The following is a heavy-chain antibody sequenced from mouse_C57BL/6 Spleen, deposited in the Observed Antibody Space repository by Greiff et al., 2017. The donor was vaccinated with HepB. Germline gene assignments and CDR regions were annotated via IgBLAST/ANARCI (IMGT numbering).Heavy chain of an antibody. CDR1: GYTFTSYG. Sequence: QVQLQQSGAELARPGASVKLSCKASGYTFTSYGISWVKQRTGQGLEWIGEIYPRSGNTYYNEKFKGKATLTADKSSSTAYMQLRSLTSEDSAVYFCAREDSNYYAMDYWGQGTSVTVSS. J-gene: IGHJ4*01. D-gene: IGHD2-5*01. CDR2: IYPRSGNT. V-gene: IGHV1-81*01. CDR3: AREDSNYYAMDY.